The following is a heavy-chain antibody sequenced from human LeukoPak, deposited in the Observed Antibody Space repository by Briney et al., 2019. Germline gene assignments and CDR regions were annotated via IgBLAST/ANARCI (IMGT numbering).Heavy chain of an antibody. V-gene: IGHV3-7*01. CDR2: VKQDGTEK. Sequence: GGSLRLSCEASGFTFRDYWMTWVRQAPGKGLEGVANVKQDGTEKFYVDSVKGRFTISRDNEKNSLYMQMNRLRVEDTAIYYCARAGGTSWADYWGQGTLVTVSS. CDR3: ARAGGTSWADY. CDR1: GFTFRDYW. J-gene: IGHJ4*02. D-gene: IGHD6-13*01.